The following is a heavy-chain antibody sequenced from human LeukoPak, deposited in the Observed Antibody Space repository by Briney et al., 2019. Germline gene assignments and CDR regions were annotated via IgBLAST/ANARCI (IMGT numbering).Heavy chain of an antibody. CDR3: ARGGAVAGTKYYYMDV. D-gene: IGHD6-19*01. J-gene: IGHJ6*03. Sequence: SETLSLTCVVSGGSISSTSYYWGWIRQPPGKGLEWIGEINHSGSTNYNPSLKSRVTISVDTSKNQFSLKLSSVTAADTAVYYCARGGAVAGTKYYYMDVWGKGTTVTVSS. CDR1: GGSISSTSYY. V-gene: IGHV4-39*07. CDR2: INHSGST.